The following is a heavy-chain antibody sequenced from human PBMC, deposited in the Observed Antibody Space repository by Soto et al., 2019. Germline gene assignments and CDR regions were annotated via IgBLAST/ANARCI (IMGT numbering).Heavy chain of an antibody. CDR1: GGSISSSNW. Sequence: QVQLQESGPGLVKPSGTLSLTCAVSGGSISSSNWWSWVRQPPGKGLEWIGEIYHSGSTNYNPSLQSRVTISVDKAKNQLSLELSSVTAADTAVYSCAREVDSYGPHRLHAFDLWGQGTMVTVSS. D-gene: IGHD5-18*01. J-gene: IGHJ3*01. V-gene: IGHV4-4*02. CDR3: AREVDSYGPHRLHAFDL. CDR2: IYHSGST.